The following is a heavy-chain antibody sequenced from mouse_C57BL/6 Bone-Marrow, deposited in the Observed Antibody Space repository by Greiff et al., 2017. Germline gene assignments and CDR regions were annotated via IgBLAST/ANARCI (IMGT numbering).Heavy chain of an antibody. V-gene: IGHV1-50*01. J-gene: IGHJ2*01. D-gene: IGHD2-4*01. CDR1: GYTFTSYW. Sequence: VQLQQPGAELVKPGASVKLSCKASGYTFTSYWMQWVKQRPGQGLEWIGEIDPSDSYTNYNQKFKGKATLTVDTSSSTAYMQLSSLTSEDSAVYYCASEGLRQEAYFDYWGQGTTLTVSS. CDR3: ASEGLRQEAYFDY. CDR2: IDPSDSYT.